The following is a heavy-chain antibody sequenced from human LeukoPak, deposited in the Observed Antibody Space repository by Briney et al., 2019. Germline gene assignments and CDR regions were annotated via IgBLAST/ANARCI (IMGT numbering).Heavy chain of an antibody. D-gene: IGHD2-2*01. CDR3: ARAVRDCSSNSCLYLFDY. CDR2: ISSSSTR. Sequence: GGSLRLSCAASGFTFSSYSMNWVRQAPGKGLEWVSYISSSSTRYYADSVKGRFTISRDNAKNSLYLQMNSLRDEDTAVYYCARAVRDCSSNSCLYLFDYWGQGTLVTVSS. V-gene: IGHV3-48*02. CDR1: GFTFSSYS. J-gene: IGHJ4*02.